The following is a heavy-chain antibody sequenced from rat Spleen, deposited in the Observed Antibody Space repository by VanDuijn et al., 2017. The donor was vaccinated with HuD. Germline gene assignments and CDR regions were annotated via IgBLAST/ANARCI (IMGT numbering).Heavy chain of an antibody. CDR3: ARDAPIAAPFDY. Sequence: QVQLKESGPGLVHPSQTLSLTCTVSRFSLTSYHVSWVRRPPGKGLEWMGVIWTGGSTSYNSLFKSRLSISRDTSKSQVFLKMNSLQTEDTATYYCARDAPIAAPFDYWGQGVMVTVSS. D-gene: IGHD1-2*01. J-gene: IGHJ2*01. CDR2: IWTGGST. CDR1: RFSLTSYH. V-gene: IGHV2-43*01.